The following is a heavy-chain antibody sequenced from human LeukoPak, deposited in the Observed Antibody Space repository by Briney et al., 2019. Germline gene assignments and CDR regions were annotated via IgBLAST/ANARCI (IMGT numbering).Heavy chain of an antibody. D-gene: IGHD5-12*01. CDR3: ARVWSSGYDLAPFDY. CDR2: ITTSGFYT. Sequence: GSLRLSCAASGFTFMTYGMNWVRQAPGKGLEWLSSITTSGFYTYYADSVKGRFTISRDTANNSLYLQMNSLRGEDTAVYYCARVWSSGYDLAPFDYWGQGTLVTVSS. J-gene: IGHJ4*02. V-gene: IGHV3-21*01. CDR1: GFTFMTYG.